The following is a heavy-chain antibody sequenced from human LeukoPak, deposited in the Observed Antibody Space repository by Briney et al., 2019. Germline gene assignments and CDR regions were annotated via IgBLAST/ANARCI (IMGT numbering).Heavy chain of an antibody. V-gene: IGHV5-51*01. CDR1: GYTFTSYD. Sequence: KVSCKASGYTFTSYDINWVRQATGQGLEWMGIIYPGDSDTRYSPSFQGQVTISADKSISTAYLQWSSLKASDTAMYYCARGGNRITIFGVVISDAFDIWGQGTMVTVSS. CDR3: ARGGNRITIFGVVISDAFDI. D-gene: IGHD3-3*01. J-gene: IGHJ3*02. CDR2: IYPGDSDT.